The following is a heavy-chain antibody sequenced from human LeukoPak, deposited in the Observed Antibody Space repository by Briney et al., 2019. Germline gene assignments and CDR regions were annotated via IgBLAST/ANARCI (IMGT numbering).Heavy chain of an antibody. V-gene: IGHV1-69*05. D-gene: IGHD6-13*01. CDR2: IIPIFGTA. Sequence: ASVKVSCKAAGGTFSSYAISWVRQAPGQGLEWMGGIIPIFGTANYAQKFQGRVTTTTDESTSTAYMELSSLRSEDTAVYYCARARLSRFPYSSSWYRYYFDYWGQGTLVTVSS. J-gene: IGHJ4*02. CDR1: GGTFSSYA. CDR3: ARARLSRFPYSSSWYRYYFDY.